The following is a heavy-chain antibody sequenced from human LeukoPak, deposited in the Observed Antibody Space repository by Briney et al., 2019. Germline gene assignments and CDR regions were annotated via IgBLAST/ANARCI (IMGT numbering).Heavy chain of an antibody. D-gene: IGHD5-18*01. CDR3: AVRQPYYYYYMDV. Sequence: SETLSLTCSVSGDSISNYYWSWIRQPPGKGLEWIGYIYYTGSTNYNPSFKSRVTISVDTSKNQFSLKLSSVTAADTAVYYCAVRQPYYYYYMDVWGKGTTDTVSS. J-gene: IGHJ6*03. CDR2: IYYTGST. CDR1: GDSISNYY. V-gene: IGHV4-59*01.